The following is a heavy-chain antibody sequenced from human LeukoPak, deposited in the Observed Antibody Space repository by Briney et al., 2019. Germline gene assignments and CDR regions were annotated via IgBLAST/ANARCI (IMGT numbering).Heavy chain of an antibody. D-gene: IGHD2-21*02. CDR3: ARGVVLRDCGGDCYTMYYFDY. V-gene: IGHV1-69*13. Sequence: ASVKVSCKASGYTFTSYGISWVRQAPGQGLEWMGGIIPIFGTANYAQKFQGRVTITADESTSTAYMELSSLRSEDTAVYYCARGVVLRDCGGDCYTMYYFDYWGQGTLVTVSS. CDR1: GYTFTSYG. J-gene: IGHJ4*02. CDR2: IIPIFGTA.